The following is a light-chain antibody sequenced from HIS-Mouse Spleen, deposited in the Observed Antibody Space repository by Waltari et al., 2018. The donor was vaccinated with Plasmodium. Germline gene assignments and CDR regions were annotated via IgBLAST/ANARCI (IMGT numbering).Light chain of an antibody. CDR1: QSVSSY. J-gene: IGKJ4*01. CDR3: QQRSNWPRVLT. Sequence: DIVLTQSPATLSLSPGERATLSCRASQSVSSYLAWYQQKPDHAPRLLIYDASNRATGIPARFSGSGSGTDFTLTISSLEPEDFAVYYCQQRSNWPRVLTFGGGTKVEIK. V-gene: IGKV3-11*01. CDR2: DAS.